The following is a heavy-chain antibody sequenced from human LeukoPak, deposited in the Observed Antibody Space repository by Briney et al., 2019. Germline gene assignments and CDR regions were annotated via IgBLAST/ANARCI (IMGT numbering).Heavy chain of an antibody. Sequence: GESLRLSCVGSGFTISDYWMHWVRQAPGTGLVWVSRIHPDGSITTYADSVKGRFTISRDNAKNTLYLQMNSLRAEDTAVYYCAPQQTYSPYNWFDPWGQGTLVTVSS. CDR3: APQQTYSPYNWFDP. D-gene: IGHD5-12*01. CDR1: GFTISDYW. V-gene: IGHV3-74*03. CDR2: IHPDGSIT. J-gene: IGHJ5*02.